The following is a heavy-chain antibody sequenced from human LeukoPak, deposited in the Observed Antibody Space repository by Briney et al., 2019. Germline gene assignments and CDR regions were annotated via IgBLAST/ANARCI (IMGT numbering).Heavy chain of an antibody. CDR1: GFTFSSYA. D-gene: IGHD4-17*01. CDR2: ISSSSSYI. CDR3: AREGSIFYGDPRGFDY. Sequence: GGSLRLSCAASGFTFSSYAMSWVRQAPGKGLEWVSSISSSSSYIYYADSVKGRFTISRDNAKNSLYLQMNSLRAEDTAVYYCAREGSIFYGDPRGFDYWGQGTLVTVSS. J-gene: IGHJ4*02. V-gene: IGHV3-21*01.